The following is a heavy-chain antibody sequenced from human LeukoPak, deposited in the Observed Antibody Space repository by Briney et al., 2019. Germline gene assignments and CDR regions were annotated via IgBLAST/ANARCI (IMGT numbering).Heavy chain of an antibody. CDR3: ARGFRGYDSSGYYFGFDY. CDR1: VGSISSYY. V-gene: IGHV4-59*01. J-gene: IGHJ4*02. D-gene: IGHD3-22*01. Sequence: NSSETLSLTCTVSVGSISSYYWSWIRQPPGKGLEWIGYIYYSGSTNYNPSLKSRVTISVDTSKNQFSLKLSSVTAADTPVYYCARGFRGYDSSGYYFGFDYWGQGTLVTVSS. CDR2: IYYSGST.